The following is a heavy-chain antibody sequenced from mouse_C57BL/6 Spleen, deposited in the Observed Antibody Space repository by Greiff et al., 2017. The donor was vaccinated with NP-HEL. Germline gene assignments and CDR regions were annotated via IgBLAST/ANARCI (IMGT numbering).Heavy chain of an antibody. Sequence: QVQLKQPGTELVKPGASVKLSCKASGYTFTSYWMHWVKQRPGQGLEWIGNINPSNGGNNYNEKFKSKATLTVDKSSSTAYMQLSSLTSEDSAVYYCARASYDYDGYFDVWGTGTTVTVSS. D-gene: IGHD2-4*01. CDR3: ARASYDYDGYFDV. V-gene: IGHV1-53*01. CDR2: INPSNGGN. CDR1: GYTFTSYW. J-gene: IGHJ1*03.